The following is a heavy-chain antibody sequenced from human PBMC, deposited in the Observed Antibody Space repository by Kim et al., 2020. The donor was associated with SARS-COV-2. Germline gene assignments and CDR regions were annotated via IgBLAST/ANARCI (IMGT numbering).Heavy chain of an antibody. D-gene: IGHD1-26*01. Sequence: ASVKVSCKASGYTFTSYGISWVRQAPGQGLEWMGWISAYNGNTNYAQKLQGRVTMTTDTSTSTAYMELRSLRSDDTAVYYCARVGAHIVGSLLVDYWGQGTLVTVSS. CDR1: GYTFTSYG. CDR3: ARVGAHIVGSLLVDY. CDR2: ISAYNGNT. J-gene: IGHJ4*02. V-gene: IGHV1-18*01.